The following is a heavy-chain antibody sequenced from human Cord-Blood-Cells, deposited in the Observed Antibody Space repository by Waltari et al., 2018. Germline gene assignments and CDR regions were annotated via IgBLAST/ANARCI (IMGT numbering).Heavy chain of an antibody. CDR3: ARDRGRGSWRIPFDY. V-gene: IGHV3-53*01. Sequence: EVQLVESGVGLIQPGGSLRLSCAASGFTVTSNYMIWVSPAPGKGLEWVSVIYSGGSTDYADSVKGRFTISRDNSKNTLYLQMNSLRAEDTAVYYCARDRGRGSWRIPFDYWGQGTLVTVSS. J-gene: IGHJ4*02. CDR2: IYSGGST. CDR1: GFTVTSNY. D-gene: IGHD6-13*01.